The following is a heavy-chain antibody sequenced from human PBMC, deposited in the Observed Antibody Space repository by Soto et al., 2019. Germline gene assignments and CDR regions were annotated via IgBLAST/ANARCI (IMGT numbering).Heavy chain of an antibody. V-gene: IGHV4-31*03. CDR3: AREGAAPYYYYGMDV. CDR2: IYYSGST. Sequence: QVQLQESGPGLVKPSQTLSLTCTVSGGSISSGGYFWSWIRQHPGKGLEWIGFIYYSGSTYYNPSRKSRVTISVDTSKNQFSLKLISVTAADTAVYYCAREGAAPYYYYGMDVWGQGTTVTVSS. D-gene: IGHD6-6*01. CDR1: GGSISSGGYF. J-gene: IGHJ6*02.